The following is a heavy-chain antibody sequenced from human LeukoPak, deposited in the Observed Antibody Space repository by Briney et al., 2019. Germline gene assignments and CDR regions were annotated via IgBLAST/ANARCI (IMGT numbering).Heavy chain of an antibody. CDR3: ARESGYSYGGFDY. CDR1: DGSISSYY. J-gene: IGHJ4*02. CDR2: IYYSGST. D-gene: IGHD5-18*01. Sequence: PSETLSLTCTVSDGSISSYYWSWIRQPPGKGLEWIGYIYYSGSTNYNPSLKSRVTISVDTSKNQFSLKLSSVTAADTAVYYCARESGYSYGGFDYWGQGTLVTVSS. V-gene: IGHV4-59*01.